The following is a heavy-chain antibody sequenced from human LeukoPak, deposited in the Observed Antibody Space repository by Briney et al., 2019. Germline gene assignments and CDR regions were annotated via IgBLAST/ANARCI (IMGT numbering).Heavy chain of an antibody. CDR2: INPNSGDT. D-gene: IGHD3-10*01. Sequence: VASVKVSCKASGYTFTSYYMHWVRQAPGQGLEWMGWINPNSGDTNYAQKFQGRVTMTRDTSISTAYMELSRLRSDDTAVYYCARGYYYDAFDIWGQGTMVTVSS. CDR3: ARGYYYDAFDI. CDR1: GYTFTSYY. J-gene: IGHJ3*02. V-gene: IGHV1-2*02.